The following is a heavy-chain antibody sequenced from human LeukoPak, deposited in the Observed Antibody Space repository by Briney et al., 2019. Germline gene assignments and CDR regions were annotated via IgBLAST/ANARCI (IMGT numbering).Heavy chain of an antibody. CDR2: INWNGGST. J-gene: IGHJ4*02. CDR1: GFTFDDYG. V-gene: IGHV3-20*04. CDR3: ANEKYYFDY. Sequence: GGSLRLSCAASGFTFDDYGMSWVRQAPGKGLEWVSGINWNGGSTGYADSVKGRFTISRDNSKSTLYLQMNSLRAEDTAVYYCANEKYYFDYWGQGTLVTVSS.